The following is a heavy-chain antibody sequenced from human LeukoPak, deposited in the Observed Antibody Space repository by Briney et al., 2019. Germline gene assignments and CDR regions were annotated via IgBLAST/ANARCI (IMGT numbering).Heavy chain of an antibody. D-gene: IGHD6-13*01. CDR1: GGTFSSYA. Sequence: SVKVSCKASGGTFSSYAISWVRQAPGQGLEWMGGIIPIFGTANYAQKFQGRVTITADESTSTAYMELSSLRSEDTAVYYCARGGSSRFPYYYYMDVWGKGTTVTVSS. CDR3: ARGGSSRFPYYYYMDV. J-gene: IGHJ6*03. CDR2: IIPIFGTA. V-gene: IGHV1-69*13.